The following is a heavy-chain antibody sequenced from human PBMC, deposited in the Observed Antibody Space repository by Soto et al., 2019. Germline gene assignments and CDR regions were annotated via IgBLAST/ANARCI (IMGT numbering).Heavy chain of an antibody. CDR3: ARAFFPTTVTPALDY. D-gene: IGHD4-17*01. CDR2: ISAYNGNT. CDR1: GCTFTSYG. Sequence: ASVKVSCKASGCTFTSYGISWVRQAPGQGLEWMGWISAYNGNTNYAQKLQGRVTMTTDTSTSTAYMELRSLRSDDTAVYYCARAFFPTTVTPALDYWGQGTLVTVSS. V-gene: IGHV1-18*01. J-gene: IGHJ4*02.